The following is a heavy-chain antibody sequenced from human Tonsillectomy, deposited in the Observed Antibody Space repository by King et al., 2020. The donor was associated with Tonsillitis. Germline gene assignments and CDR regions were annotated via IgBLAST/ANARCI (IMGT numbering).Heavy chain of an antibody. D-gene: IGHD4-17*01. V-gene: IGHV4-4*07. CDR2: VYISGST. J-gene: IGHJ4*02. Sequence: QLQESGPGLVKPSETLSLTCTVSGVSISSYYWSWIRQPAGKGLEWIGRVYISGSTNYNPSLKSRVTMSIDMSKNQFSLNLSSVTAADTAVYYCARVSQPPVTPFSPPYFDYWGQGTLVTVSS. CDR1: GVSISSYY. CDR3: ARVSQPPVTPFSPPYFDY.